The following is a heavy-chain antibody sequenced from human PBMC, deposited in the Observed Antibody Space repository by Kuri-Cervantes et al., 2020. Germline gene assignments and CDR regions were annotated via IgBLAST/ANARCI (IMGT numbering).Heavy chain of an antibody. CDR3: ARNVDSSSFSYFDL. V-gene: IGHV4-39*07. D-gene: IGHD6-13*01. CDR2: IYYSGST. CDR1: GGSISSSSYY. Sequence: GSLRLSCTVSGGSISSSSYYWGWIRQPPGKGLEWIGSIYYSGSTYYNPSLKSRVTISVDKSKNQFSLKLSSVTAADTAVYYCARNVDSSSFSYFDLWGRGTLVTVSS. J-gene: IGHJ2*01.